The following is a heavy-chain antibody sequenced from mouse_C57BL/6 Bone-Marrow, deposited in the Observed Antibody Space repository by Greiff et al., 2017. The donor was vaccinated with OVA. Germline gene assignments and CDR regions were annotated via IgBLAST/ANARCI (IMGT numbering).Heavy chain of an antibody. CDR3: ARGGITWYFDV. CDR2: IWSGGST. Sequence: QVQLKQSGPGLVQPSQSLSITCTVSGFSLTSYGVHWVRQSPGKGLEWLGVIWSGGSTVYNAAFISRLSISKDNSTRQVFFKMNSLQAVDTAIYYCARGGITWYFDVWGTGTTVTVSS. CDR1: GFSLTSYG. J-gene: IGHJ1*03. D-gene: IGHD2-4*01. V-gene: IGHV2-2*01.